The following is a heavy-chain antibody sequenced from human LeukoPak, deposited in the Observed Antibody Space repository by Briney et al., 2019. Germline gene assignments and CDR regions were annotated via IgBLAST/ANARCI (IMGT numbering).Heavy chain of an antibody. CDR2: IYYSGST. V-gene: IGHV4-59*01. Sequence: PSETLPLTCTVSGGSISSYYWSWIRQPPGKGLEWIGYIYYSGSTNYNPSLKSRVTISVDTSKNQFSLKLSSVTAADTAVYYCAGPSGRYYYYYMDVWGKGTTVTVSS. CDR3: AGPSGRYYYYYMDV. J-gene: IGHJ6*03. CDR1: GGSISSYY.